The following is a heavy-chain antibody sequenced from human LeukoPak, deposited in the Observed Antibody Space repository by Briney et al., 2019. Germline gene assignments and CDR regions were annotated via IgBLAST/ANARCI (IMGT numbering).Heavy chain of an antibody. CDR2: INPSGGST. D-gene: IGHD2-15*01. CDR1: GYTFTSYY. Sequence: ASVKVSCKASGYTFTSYYMHWVRQAPGQGLEWMGIINPSGGSTSYAQKFQGRVTMTRDMSTSTVYMELSSLRSEDTAVYYCAREGQDCSGGSCSEAYLDYWGQGTLVTVSS. J-gene: IGHJ4*02. CDR3: AREGQDCSGGSCSEAYLDY. V-gene: IGHV1-46*01.